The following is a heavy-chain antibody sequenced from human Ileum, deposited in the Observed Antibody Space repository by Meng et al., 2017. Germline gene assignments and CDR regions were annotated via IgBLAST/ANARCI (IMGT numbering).Heavy chain of an antibody. CDR2: LSGSSTAT. V-gene: IGHV3-23*01. J-gene: IGHJ4*02. CDR1: GFTFSNYA. CDR3: VKDLVYGGDPVMDY. Sequence: GGSLRLSCEASGFTFSNYAMTWVRQAPGKGLEWVSSLSGSSTATYYADSVKGRFTISRDNSKNTLYLQMDSLRVEDTAIYFCVKDLVYGGDPVMDYWGQGTEVTVSS. D-gene: IGHD4-23*01.